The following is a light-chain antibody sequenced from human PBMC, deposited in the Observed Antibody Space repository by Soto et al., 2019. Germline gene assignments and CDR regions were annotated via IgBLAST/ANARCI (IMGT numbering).Light chain of an antibody. Sequence: QSVLTQPASVSGSPGQSITISCNGTSRDVGGFNFVSWYQHHPGKSPKLMIFEVRKRPSGVSDRFSGSKSGNTASLTISGLQAEDEADYYCNSYTSSNTLVFGGGTQLTVL. CDR1: SRDVGGFNF. V-gene: IGLV2-14*01. J-gene: IGLJ2*01. CDR2: EVR. CDR3: NSYTSSNTLV.